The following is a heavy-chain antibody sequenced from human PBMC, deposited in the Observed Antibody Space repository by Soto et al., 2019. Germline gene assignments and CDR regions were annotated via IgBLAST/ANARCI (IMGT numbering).Heavy chain of an antibody. CDR1: GFTCSSYG. V-gene: IGHV3-30*18. J-gene: IGHJ3*02. CDR2: ISYDGSNK. CDR3: AKQVTPHSSGWPDAFDI. Sequence: QVQLVESGGGVVQPGRSLRLSCAVSGFTCSSYGMHWVRQAPGKGLERVAVISYDGSNKYYADSVKGRFTISRDNSKNTLHLQMNSLRAEDTAVYYCAKQVTPHSSGWPDAFDIWGQGTMVRVSS. D-gene: IGHD6-19*01.